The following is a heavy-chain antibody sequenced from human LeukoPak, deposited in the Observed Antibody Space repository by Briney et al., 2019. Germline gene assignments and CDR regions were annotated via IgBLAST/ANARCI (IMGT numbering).Heavy chain of an antibody. V-gene: IGHV1-8*02. CDR2: MNPNSGNT. Sequence: ASVKVSCKASGYTFTSYGISWVRQAPGQGLEWMGWMNPNSGNTGYAQKFQGRVTMTRNTSISTAYMELSSLRSEDTAVYYCARRMGRRQQLEKFLHYYYYMDVWGRGTTVTVSS. CDR1: GYTFTSYG. CDR3: ARRMGRRQQLEKFLHYYYYMDV. D-gene: IGHD6-13*01. J-gene: IGHJ6*03.